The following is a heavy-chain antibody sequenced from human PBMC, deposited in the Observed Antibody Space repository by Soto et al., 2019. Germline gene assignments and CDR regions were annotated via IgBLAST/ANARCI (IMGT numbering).Heavy chain of an antibody. V-gene: IGHV3-48*01. D-gene: IGHD2-2*01. CDR1: GFTFSSYS. CDR2: ISSSSSTI. CDR3: ARDQYCSSTSCYLDYMDV. J-gene: IGHJ6*03. Sequence: EVQLVESGGGLVQPGGSLRLSCAASGFTFSSYSMNWVRQAPGKGLEWVSYISSSSSTIYYADSGKGRFTISRDNAKNSLYLQMNSLRAEDTAVYYCARDQYCSSTSCYLDYMDVWGKGTTVTVSS.